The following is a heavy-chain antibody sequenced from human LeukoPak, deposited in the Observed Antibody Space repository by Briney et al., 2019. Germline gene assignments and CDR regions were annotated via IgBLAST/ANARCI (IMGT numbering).Heavy chain of an antibody. Sequence: GGSLRLSCAASGFTFSSYSMNWVRQAPGKGLEWVSIIAGNGVTTYYADSVKGRFTISRDNSKNTLYLQMNSLRAEDTAVYYCAKTRPYCSSTSCYGGDDCWGQGTLVTVSS. V-gene: IGHV3-23*01. CDR2: IAGNGVTT. J-gene: IGHJ4*02. CDR3: AKTRPYCSSTSCYGGDDC. CDR1: GFTFSSYS. D-gene: IGHD2-2*01.